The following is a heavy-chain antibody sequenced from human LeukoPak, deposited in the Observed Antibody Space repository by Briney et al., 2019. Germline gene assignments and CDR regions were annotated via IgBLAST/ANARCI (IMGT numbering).Heavy chain of an antibody. CDR3: ARRGFRFWTLDRGGAFDI. V-gene: IGHV4-34*01. Sequence: PSETLSLTCAVYGGSFSGYYWSWIRQPPGKGLEWIGEINHSGSTNYNPSLKSRVTISVDTSKNQFSLKLSSVTAADTAVYYCARRGFRFWTLDRGGAFDIWGQGTMVTVSS. CDR1: GGSFSGYY. D-gene: IGHD3/OR15-3a*01. CDR2: INHSGST. J-gene: IGHJ3*02.